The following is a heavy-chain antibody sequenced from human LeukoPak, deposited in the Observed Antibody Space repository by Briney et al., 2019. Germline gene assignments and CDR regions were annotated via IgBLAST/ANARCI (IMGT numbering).Heavy chain of an antibody. D-gene: IGHD3-3*01. V-gene: IGHV3-15*01. CDR3: TTGYCSSTCCYPYDFWSGYTYYYYMDV. J-gene: IGHJ6*03. CDR2: IKSKTDGGTT. Sequence: GGSLRLSCAASGFTFSNAWMSWVRQAPGKGLEWVGRIKSKTDGGTTDYAAPVKGRFTISRDDSKNTLYLQMDSLKTEDTAVYYCTTGYCSSTCCYPYDFWSGYTYYYYMDVWGKGTTVTVSS. CDR1: GFTFSNAW.